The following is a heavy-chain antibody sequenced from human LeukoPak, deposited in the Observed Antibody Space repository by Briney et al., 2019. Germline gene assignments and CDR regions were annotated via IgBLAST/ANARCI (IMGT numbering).Heavy chain of an antibody. J-gene: IGHJ4*02. D-gene: IGHD1-14*01. CDR1: GFTFSSYA. V-gene: IGHV3-30-3*01. Sequence: GGSLRLSCEASGFTFSSYAMHWVRQAPGKGLEWVAAISFDGTNKLYADSVKGRFTISRDNSKNTMDLQMNGLRPGDSGLYYCVRTERPEPHSFDYWGQGTLVTVSS. CDR2: ISFDGTNK. CDR3: VRTERPEPHSFDY.